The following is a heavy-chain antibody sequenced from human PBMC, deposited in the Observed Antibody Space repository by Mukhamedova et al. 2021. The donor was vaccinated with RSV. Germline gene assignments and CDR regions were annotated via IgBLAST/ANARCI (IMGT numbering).Heavy chain of an antibody. J-gene: IGHJ3*01. CDR2: IRVKAAGGAA. V-gene: IGHV3-49*04. CDR3: IREARCCSNGVEYETAFDV. Sequence: ALSWVRQAPGRGPEWVGFIRVKAAGGAAEYAASVKGRFTISRDDSKRIAYLQMDSLRTEDTAVYYCIREARCCSNGVEYETAFDVW. D-gene: IGHD2-8*01. CDR1: A.